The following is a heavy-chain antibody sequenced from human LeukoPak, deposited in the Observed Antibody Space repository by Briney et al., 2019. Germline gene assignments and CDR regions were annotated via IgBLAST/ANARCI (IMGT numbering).Heavy chain of an antibody. CDR1: GFTFSSYA. D-gene: IGHD3-10*01. CDR2: ISYDGSNK. V-gene: IGHV3-30*04. Sequence: GGSLRLSCAASGFTFSSYAMHWVRQAPGKGLEWVAVISYDGSNKYYADSVKGRFTISRDNSKNTLYLQMNSLRAEDTAVYYCTADVPTYGSGEFDYWGQGILVTVSS. J-gene: IGHJ4*02. CDR3: TADVPTYGSGEFDY.